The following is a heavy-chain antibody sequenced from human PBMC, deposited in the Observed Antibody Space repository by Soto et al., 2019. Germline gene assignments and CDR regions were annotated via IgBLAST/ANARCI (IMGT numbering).Heavy chain of an antibody. Sequence: QVQLLESGGGVVQPGRSLRLSCAASGFTFSSYGMHWVRQAPGKGLEWVAVIWYDGSNKYYADSVKGRFTISRDNSKNTLNLQMNSLRAEYTAVYYCARQICGSCYFAPYYYGIDVWGQGTTVTVSS. D-gene: IGHD2-15*01. CDR2: IWYDGSNK. J-gene: IGHJ6*02. CDR3: ARQICGSCYFAPYYYGIDV. CDR1: GFTFSSYG. V-gene: IGHV3-33*01.